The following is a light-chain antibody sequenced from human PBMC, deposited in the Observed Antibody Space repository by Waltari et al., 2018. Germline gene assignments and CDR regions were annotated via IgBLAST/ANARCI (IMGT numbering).Light chain of an antibody. CDR3: QQYYSTPLT. CDR1: SVLYSSNNKKY. J-gene: IGKJ3*01. Sequence: SVLYSSNNKKYLAWYQQKPGQPPKLLIYWASTRESGVPDRFSGSGSGTDFTLTISSLQAEDVAVYYCQQYYSTPLTFGPGTKVDIK. CDR2: WAS. V-gene: IGKV4-1*01.